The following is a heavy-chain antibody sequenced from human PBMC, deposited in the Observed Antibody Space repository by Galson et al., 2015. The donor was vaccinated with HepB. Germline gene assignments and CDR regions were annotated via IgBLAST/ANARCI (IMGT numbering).Heavy chain of an antibody. CDR1: GGTFSDYA. CDR2: IIPILGLT. CDR3: VTYSYDNSGPPG. J-gene: IGHJ4*02. V-gene: IGHV1-69*04. D-gene: IGHD3-22*01. Sequence: SVKVSCKASGGTFSDYAISWVRQAPGQGLEWMGRIIPILGLTNYAQKFQDRVTITAHNSTSTSYMELNSLKSEDSALYYCVTYSYDNSGPPGWGQGALVTVSS.